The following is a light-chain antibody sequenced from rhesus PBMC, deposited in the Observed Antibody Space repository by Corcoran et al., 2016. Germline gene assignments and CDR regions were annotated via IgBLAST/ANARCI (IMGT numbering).Light chain of an antibody. J-gene: IGKJ4*01. CDR1: QSVSTS. CDR3: LQHSNWPLT. CDR2: GAS. V-gene: IGKV3-24*01. Sequence: EIVMTQSPATLSLSPGERATLSCWASQSVSTSLAWYQQKPGQVHRLLIYGASSRDTGIPDRFSGSGSGTDFTLIISSLEPEDVAVYYCLQHSNWPLTFGGGTKVELK.